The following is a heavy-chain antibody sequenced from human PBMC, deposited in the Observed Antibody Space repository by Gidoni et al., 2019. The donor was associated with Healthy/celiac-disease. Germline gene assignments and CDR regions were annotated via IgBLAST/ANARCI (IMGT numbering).Heavy chain of an antibody. CDR1: GGSISSGGYY. V-gene: IGHV4-31*03. CDR2: IYYSGST. Sequence: QVQLQESGPGLVKHSQTLSPTCTVSGGSISSGGYYWCWIRQHPGKGLEWIGYIYYSGSTYYNPSLKSRVTISVDTSKNQCSLKLSSVTAADTAVYYCARVDGYGDQTFDIWGQGTMVTVSS. J-gene: IGHJ3*02. CDR3: ARVDGYGDQTFDI. D-gene: IGHD4-17*01.